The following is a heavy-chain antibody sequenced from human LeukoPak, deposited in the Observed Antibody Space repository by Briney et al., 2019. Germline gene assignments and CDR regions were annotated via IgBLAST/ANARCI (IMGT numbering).Heavy chain of an antibody. J-gene: IGHJ4*02. CDR3: ARHVVPYSSGWSPGY. CDR1: GYSFTSYW. V-gene: IGHV5-51*01. D-gene: IGHD6-19*01. Sequence: GESLKISCKGSGYSFTSYWIGWVRQMPGKGLEWMGVIYPGDSDTRYSPSFQGQVTISADKSISTAYLQWSSLKASDTAMYYCARHVVPYSSGWSPGYWGQGTLVTVSS. CDR2: IYPGDSDT.